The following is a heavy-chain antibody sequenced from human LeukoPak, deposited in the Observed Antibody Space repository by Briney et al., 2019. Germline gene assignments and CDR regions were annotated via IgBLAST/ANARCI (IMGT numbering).Heavy chain of an antibody. CDR2: ISAYNGNT. Sequence: GASVKVSCKASGGTFSSYAISWVRQAPGQGLEWMGWISAYNGNTNYAQKLQGRVTMTTDTSTSTAYMELRSLRSEDTAVYYCARPPRGGYGYDYWGQGTLVTVSS. D-gene: IGHD5-12*01. CDR1: GGTFSSYA. CDR3: ARPPRGGYGYDY. V-gene: IGHV1-18*01. J-gene: IGHJ4*02.